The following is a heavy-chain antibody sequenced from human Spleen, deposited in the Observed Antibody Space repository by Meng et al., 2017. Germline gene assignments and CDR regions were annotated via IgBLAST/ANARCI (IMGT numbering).Heavy chain of an antibody. V-gene: IGHV3-21*01. Sequence: GESLKISCAASEFTFSTYNMSWVRQAPGKGLEWVSSISSGSSAIYYADSVKGRFTISRDNAKNSLYLQMSSLRVEDTAVYYCARDSRLAVTGTFYFDCWGQGTLVTVSS. D-gene: IGHD6-19*01. J-gene: IGHJ4*02. CDR3: ARDSRLAVTGTFYFDC. CDR2: ISSGSSAI. CDR1: EFTFSTYN.